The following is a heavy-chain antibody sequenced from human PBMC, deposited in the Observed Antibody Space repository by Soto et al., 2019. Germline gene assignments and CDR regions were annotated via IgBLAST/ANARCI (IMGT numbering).Heavy chain of an antibody. CDR2: INHSGST. CDR1: GGSFSGYY. CDR3: ARGLGITAPFFDI. J-gene: IGHJ3*02. D-gene: IGHD3-16*01. V-gene: IGHV4-34*01. Sequence: SETLSLTCAVYGGSFSGYYWSWIRQPPGKGLEWIGEINHSGSTNYNPSLKSRVTISVDTSKNQFSLKLSSVTAADTAVYYCARGLGITAPFFDIWGQGTMDPVSS.